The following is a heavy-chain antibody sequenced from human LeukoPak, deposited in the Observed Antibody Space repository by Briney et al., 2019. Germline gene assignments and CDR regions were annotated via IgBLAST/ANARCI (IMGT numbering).Heavy chain of an antibody. D-gene: IGHD2-2*01. CDR2: INPNSGVT. CDR3: ARRGPYCSSTSCAFDI. J-gene: IGHJ3*02. Sequence: ASVKVSCKPSGHTFTANWIHWVRLAPGQGLEWLGWINPNSGVTNYVQKFQARVTMTRDTSISTAYLELSRLRSDDTAVYYCARRGPYCSSTSCAFDIWGQGTMVTVSS. CDR1: GHTFTANW. V-gene: IGHV1-2*02.